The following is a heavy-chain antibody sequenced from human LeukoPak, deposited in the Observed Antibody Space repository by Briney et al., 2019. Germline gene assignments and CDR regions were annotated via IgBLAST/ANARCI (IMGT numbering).Heavy chain of an antibody. J-gene: IGHJ5*02. CDR3: ARDDILTGYEGFDP. CDR2: IYTRGST. Sequence: SETLSLTCSVSGDSISSYYWRSIQQPAGKGLEWNGRIYTRGSTNYNPSLKSRVTMSVDTSKTQFSLKLSAVTAADTAVYYCARDDILTGYEGFDPWGQGTLVTVSS. V-gene: IGHV4-4*07. D-gene: IGHD3-9*01. CDR1: GDSISSYY.